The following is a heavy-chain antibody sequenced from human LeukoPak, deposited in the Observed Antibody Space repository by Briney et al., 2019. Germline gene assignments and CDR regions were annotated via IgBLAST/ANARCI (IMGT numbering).Heavy chain of an antibody. D-gene: IGHD3-10*01. CDR2: IYYSGST. CDR1: RGSISRYY. Sequence: SETLSLTCMVSRGSISRYYWSSIRQPPARGLEWIGYIYYSGSTNYNPTHKSRVTISVDTSTNQFSLKLSSVTAADTAVYYCAREPPHHQGVLGVIGDAFDIWGQGTMVTVSS. J-gene: IGHJ3*02. V-gene: IGHV4-59*01. CDR3: AREPPHHQGVLGVIGDAFDI.